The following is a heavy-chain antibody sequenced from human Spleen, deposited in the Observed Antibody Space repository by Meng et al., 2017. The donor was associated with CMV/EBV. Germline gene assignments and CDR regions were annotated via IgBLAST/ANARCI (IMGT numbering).Heavy chain of an antibody. J-gene: IGHJ4*02. CDR3: ARGEWELLGLLNY. CDR2: IISSGDRK. V-gene: IGHV3-11*04. Sequence: LSLTCAASGFTFSDDYMSWIRQAPGKGLEWVSYIISSGDRKYYGDSVKGRFTISRDNAKNSLFLQMNSLRVDDTAVYYCARGEWELLGLLNYWGQGTLVTVSS. CDR1: GFTFSDDY. D-gene: IGHD1-26*01.